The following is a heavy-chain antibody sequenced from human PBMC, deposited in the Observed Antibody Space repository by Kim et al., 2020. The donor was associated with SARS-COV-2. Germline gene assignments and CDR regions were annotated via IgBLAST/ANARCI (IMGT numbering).Heavy chain of an antibody. CDR3: ARVGHWNFEWRGGAFDV. CDR2: LGNDGKHE. Sequence: GGSLRLSCATSGFTFSDYGFYWVRQAPGKGLEWVAFLGNDGKHEVYADSVKGRFTISRDNSKNTLYLQMNSLRVDDTAVYYCARVGHWNFEWRGGAFDV. J-gene: IGHJ3*01. D-gene: IGHD1-7*01. V-gene: IGHV3-33*08. CDR1: GFTFSDYG.